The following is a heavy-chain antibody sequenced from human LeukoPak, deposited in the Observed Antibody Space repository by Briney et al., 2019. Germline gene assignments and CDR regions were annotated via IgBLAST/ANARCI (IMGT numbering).Heavy chain of an antibody. Sequence: GGSLRLSCAASVFTFSSYWMHWVRQAPGKGLVWVSRINIDGSSTTYADSVRGRFTISRNNAKDTLYLQMNSLRAEDTAVYYCARDSVLDDYGGNSPYWGQGTLVTVSS. D-gene: IGHD4-23*01. V-gene: IGHV3-74*01. J-gene: IGHJ4*02. CDR2: INIDGSST. CDR3: ARDSVLDDYGGNSPY. CDR1: VFTFSSYW.